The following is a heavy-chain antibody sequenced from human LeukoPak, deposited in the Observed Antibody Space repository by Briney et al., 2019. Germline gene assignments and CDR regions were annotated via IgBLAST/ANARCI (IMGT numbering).Heavy chain of an antibody. Sequence: GSLRLSCSASGFTFSSYAMHWVRQAPGKELEYVSAISSNGGSTYYADSVKGRFTISRDNSKNTLYLQMSSLRAEDTAVYYCVKRGLTTYLDYWGQGTLVTVSS. CDR3: VKRGLTTYLDY. CDR1: GFTFSSYA. J-gene: IGHJ4*02. CDR2: ISSNGGST. D-gene: IGHD1-1*01. V-gene: IGHV3-64D*06.